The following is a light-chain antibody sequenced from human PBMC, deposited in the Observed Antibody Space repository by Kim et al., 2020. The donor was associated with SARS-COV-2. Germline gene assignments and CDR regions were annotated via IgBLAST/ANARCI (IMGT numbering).Light chain of an antibody. Sequence: QRVAISCTGNNSNLGTGYSVQWFQQLPGTAPKLLLFQNTKRPSGVPDRFSGSKSGSSASLTITGLQAEDEGDYYCQSFDRSLGDVVFGGGTKVIVL. CDR2: QNT. V-gene: IGLV1-40*01. CDR3: QSFDRSLGDVV. CDR1: NSNLGTGYS. J-gene: IGLJ2*01.